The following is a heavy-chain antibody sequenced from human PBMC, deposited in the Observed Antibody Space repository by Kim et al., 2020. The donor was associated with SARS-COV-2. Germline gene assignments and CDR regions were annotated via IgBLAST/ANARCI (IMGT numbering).Heavy chain of an antibody. Sequence: ADPVEGRFTNSRDNAKNTLYLQKNSLRAEDTAVYYCAREHIAAAGTGCDYWGQGTLVTVSS. D-gene: IGHD6-13*01. CDR3: AREHIAAAGTGCDY. V-gene: IGHV3-74*01. J-gene: IGHJ4*02.